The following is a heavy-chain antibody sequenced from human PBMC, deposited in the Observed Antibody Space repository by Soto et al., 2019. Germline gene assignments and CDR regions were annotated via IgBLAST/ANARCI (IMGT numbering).Heavy chain of an antibody. J-gene: IGHJ2*01. CDR1: GFTFSDDY. D-gene: IGHD3-10*01. Sequence: GSLRLSCAASGFTFSDDYMTWIRQAPGKGLEWVSYISGSSSYTKYADSVKGRFTISRDNAKNSLYLQMNSLRAEDTAVYYCVRDGSGSTSNWYFDLWGHGTLVTVSS. CDR2: ISGSSSYT. CDR3: VRDGSGSTSNWYFDL. V-gene: IGHV3-11*06.